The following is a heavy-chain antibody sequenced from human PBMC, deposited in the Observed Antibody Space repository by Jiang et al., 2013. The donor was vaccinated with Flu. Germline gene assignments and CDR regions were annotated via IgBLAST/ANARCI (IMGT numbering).Heavy chain of an antibody. CDR2: INHSGST. J-gene: IGHJ6*02. CDR3: ARGPGYSSSWSQGRRANYYYGMDV. V-gene: IGHV4-34*01. Sequence: LLKPSETLSLTCAVYGGSFSGYYWSWIRQPPGKGLEWIGEINHSGSTNYNPSLKSRVTISVDTSKNQFSLKLSSVTAADTAVYYCARGPGYSSSWSQGRRANYYYGMDVWGQGTTVTVSS. CDR1: GGSFSGYY. D-gene: IGHD6-13*01.